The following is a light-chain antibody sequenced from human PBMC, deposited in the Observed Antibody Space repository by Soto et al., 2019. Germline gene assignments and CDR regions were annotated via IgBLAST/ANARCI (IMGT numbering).Light chain of an antibody. J-gene: IGKJ1*01. V-gene: IGKV3-20*01. CDR3: QHYGDSPWT. CDR1: QSVSSSN. Sequence: EIVLTQSPGTLSLSPGERATLSCRASQSVSSSNLAWYQQKRGQSPRVIIYGGYTRAAGIPDGFSGSGSGPDFTLTISRLEPEDFAVYFCQHYGDSPWTFGQGTKVEIK. CDR2: GGY.